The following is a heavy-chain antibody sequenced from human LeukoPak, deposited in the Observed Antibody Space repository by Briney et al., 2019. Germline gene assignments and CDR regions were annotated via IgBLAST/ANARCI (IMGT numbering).Heavy chain of an antibody. CDR1: GGFISSYY. CDR3: ARETDVNSITGYDY. V-gene: IGHV4-4*07. J-gene: IGHJ4*02. Sequence: SETLSLTCTVSGGFISSYYWSWIRQPAGKGLEWIGRIYTSGSTNYNPSLKSRVTMSVDTSKNQFSLKLSSVTAADAAVYYCARETDVNSITGYDYWGQGTLVTVSS. D-gene: IGHD1-20*01. CDR2: IYTSGST.